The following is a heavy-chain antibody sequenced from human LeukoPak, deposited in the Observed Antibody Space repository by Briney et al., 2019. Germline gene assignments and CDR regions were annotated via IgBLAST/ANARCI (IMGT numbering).Heavy chain of an antibody. V-gene: IGHV3-21*01. CDR3: ARGGYDFWSGSEFDY. Sequence: PGGSLRLSCAASGFTFSSYSMNWVRQAPGKGLEWVSSISSSSSYIYYADSVKGRFTISRDNAKNSLYLQMNSLRAEDTAVYYCARGGYDFWSGSEFDYWGQGTLVTVSP. D-gene: IGHD3-3*01. J-gene: IGHJ4*02. CDR1: GFTFSSYS. CDR2: ISSSSSYI.